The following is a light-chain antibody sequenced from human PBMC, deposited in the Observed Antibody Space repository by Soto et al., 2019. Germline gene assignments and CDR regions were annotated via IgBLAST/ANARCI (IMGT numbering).Light chain of an antibody. J-gene: IGLJ2*01. CDR1: SSDVGGYNY. Sequence: QSALTQPASVSGYPGQSITISCTGTSSDVGGYNYVSWYQQHPGKAPKLMIYDVSNRPSGVSNRFSGSKSGNTASLTISGLQAEDEADYYCSSYTSSSTLGYVVFGGGTKVTVL. V-gene: IGLV2-14*01. CDR2: DVS. CDR3: SSYTSSSTLGYVV.